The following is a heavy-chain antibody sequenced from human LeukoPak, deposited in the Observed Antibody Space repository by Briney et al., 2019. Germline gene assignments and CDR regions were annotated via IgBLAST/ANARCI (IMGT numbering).Heavy chain of an antibody. Sequence: GGSLRLSCAASGFTFRSYWMHWVRQVPGKGLVWVSRTNSDGSTTIYADSVKGRFTMSRDNAKNMLHLQMSSLRAEDTAVYYCARDKSMGYGMDVWGQGTTVTVSS. CDR3: ARDKSMGYGMDV. D-gene: IGHD6-6*01. CDR1: GFTFRSYW. V-gene: IGHV3-74*01. J-gene: IGHJ6*02. CDR2: TNSDGSTT.